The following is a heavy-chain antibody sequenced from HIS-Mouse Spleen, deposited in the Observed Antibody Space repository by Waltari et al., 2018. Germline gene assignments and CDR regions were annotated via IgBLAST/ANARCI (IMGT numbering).Heavy chain of an antibody. Sequence: QVQLVQSGAEVKKPGASVKVSCKASGYTFTGYYMHWVRQAPGQGLEWMGWINLNSGGTNDAQKFQGRVTMTRDTSISTAYMELSRLRSDDTAVYYCAKGRGGSYFDYWGQGTLVTVSS. CDR1: GYTFTGYY. J-gene: IGHJ4*02. V-gene: IGHV1-2*02. CDR3: AKGRGGSYFDY. CDR2: INLNSGGT. D-gene: IGHD1-26*01.